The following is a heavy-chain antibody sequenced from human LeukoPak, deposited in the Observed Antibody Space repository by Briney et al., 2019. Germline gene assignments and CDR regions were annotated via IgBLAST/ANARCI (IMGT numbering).Heavy chain of an antibody. D-gene: IGHD6-13*01. J-gene: IGHJ6*02. Sequence: GGSLRLSCAASGFTFSNVWMTWVRQAPGKGLEWVGNIKQDGSDKNYMDSVKGRFTISRDNTKNSVYLQMNSLRAEDTAVYYCAKGRSGYNSSWLYYYGMDVWGQGTTVTVSS. CDR2: IKQDGSDK. V-gene: IGHV3-7*01. CDR1: GFTFSNVW. CDR3: AKGRSGYNSSWLYYYGMDV.